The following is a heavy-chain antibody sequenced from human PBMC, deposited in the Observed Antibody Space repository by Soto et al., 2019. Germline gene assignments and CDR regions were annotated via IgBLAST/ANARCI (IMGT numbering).Heavy chain of an antibody. CDR3: ATRVEYGVRGVTQHRRAYYYYMDV. CDR1: GYSFTSYW. D-gene: IGHD3-10*01. CDR2: IYPGDSDT. J-gene: IGHJ6*03. V-gene: IGHV5-51*01. Sequence: GESLKISCKGSGYSFTSYWIGWVRQMPGKGLEWMGIIYPGDSDTRYSPSFQGQVTISADKSISTAYLQWSSLKASDTAMYYCATRVEYGVRGVTQHRRAYYYYMDVWGKGTTVTVSS.